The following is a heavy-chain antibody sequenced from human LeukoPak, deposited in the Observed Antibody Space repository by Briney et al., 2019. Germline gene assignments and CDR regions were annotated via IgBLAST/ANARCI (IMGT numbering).Heavy chain of an antibody. CDR2: IYYSGST. CDR3: ARGSYSGRPSPGAGRYYYYHGMDV. V-gene: IGHV4-59*01. D-gene: IGHD1-26*01. CDR1: GGSISSYY. J-gene: IGHJ6*02. Sequence: SETLSLTCTVSGGSISSYYWSWIRQPPGKGLEWIGYIYYSGSTNYNPSLKSRVTISVDTSKNQFSLKLSSVTAADTAVYYCARGSYSGRPSPGAGRYYYYHGMDVWGQGTTVTVSS.